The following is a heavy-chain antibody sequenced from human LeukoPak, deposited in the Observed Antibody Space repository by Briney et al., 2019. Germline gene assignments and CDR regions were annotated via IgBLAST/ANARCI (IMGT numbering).Heavy chain of an antibody. CDR1: GFTFSSYW. Sequence: PGGSLRLSCAASGFTFSSYWMHWVRQAPGKGLVWVSRINTDGSTTNYADSVKGRFTISRDNAKNTLYLQMNSLRAEDTAVYYCARDFNYYGSGRDYYYYGMDVWGQGTTVTVSS. D-gene: IGHD3-10*01. J-gene: IGHJ6*02. V-gene: IGHV3-74*01. CDR2: INTDGSTT. CDR3: ARDFNYYGSGRDYYYYGMDV.